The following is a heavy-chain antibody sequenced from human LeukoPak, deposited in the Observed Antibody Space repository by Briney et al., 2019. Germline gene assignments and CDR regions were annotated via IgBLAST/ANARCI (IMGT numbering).Heavy chain of an antibody. J-gene: IGHJ4*02. V-gene: IGHV4-39*07. D-gene: IGHD4-23*01. CDR2: IYYSGST. CDR3: ARGLRTTVVTPFEYYFDY. CDR1: GGSISSSSYY. Sequence: SETLSLTCTVSGGSISSSSYYWGWIRQPPGKGLEWIGSIYYSGSTNYNPSLKSRVTISVDTSKNQFSLKLSSVTAADTAVYYCARGLRTTVVTPFEYYFDYWGQGTLVTVSS.